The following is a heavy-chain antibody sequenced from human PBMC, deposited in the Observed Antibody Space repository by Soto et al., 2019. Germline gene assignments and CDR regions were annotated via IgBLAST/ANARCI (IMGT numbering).Heavy chain of an antibody. D-gene: IGHD3-10*01. CDR2: LYNGGAT. Sequence: EVRLVESGGGLVQPGGSLRLSCAASGFIVSSNYMTWVRQAPGKGLEWVSLLYNGGATHYAASVKGRFTISSHSSQNTMFLQTNSLRHEDTATNSCVSGRYGSEIHWGQGTKVTVSS. V-gene: IGHV3-53*04. CDR3: VSGRYGSEIH. CDR1: GFIVSSNY. J-gene: IGHJ4*02.